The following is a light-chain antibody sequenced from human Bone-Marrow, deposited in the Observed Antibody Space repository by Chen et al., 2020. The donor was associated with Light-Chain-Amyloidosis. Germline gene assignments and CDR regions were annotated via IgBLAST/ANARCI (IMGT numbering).Light chain of an antibody. V-gene: IGLV3-25*03. CDR3: QSADSSGTYEVI. CDR2: RAT. J-gene: IGLJ2*01. CDR1: DLPTKY. Sequence: SYELTQPPSVSVSPGQTARITCSGDDLPTKYAYWYQQKPGQAPVLVIHRATERPSGISERLSGSSSQPTATLTISAFQAEDETDYHCQSADSSGTYEVIFGGGTKLTV.